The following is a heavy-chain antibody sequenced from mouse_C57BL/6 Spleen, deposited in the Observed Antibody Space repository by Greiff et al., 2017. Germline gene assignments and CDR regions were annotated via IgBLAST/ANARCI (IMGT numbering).Heavy chain of an antibody. D-gene: IGHD1-1*01. CDR1: GYTFTSYW. CDR2: IYPSDSET. V-gene: IGHV1-61*01. J-gene: IGHJ1*03. Sequence: VQLQQPGAELVRPGSSVKLSCKASGYTFTSYWMDWVKQRPGQGLEWIGNIYPSDSETHYNQKFKDKATLTVDKSSSTAYMQLSSLTSEDSAVYYCERDYYGSSYGYFDVWGTGTTVTVSS. CDR3: ERDYYGSSYGYFDV.